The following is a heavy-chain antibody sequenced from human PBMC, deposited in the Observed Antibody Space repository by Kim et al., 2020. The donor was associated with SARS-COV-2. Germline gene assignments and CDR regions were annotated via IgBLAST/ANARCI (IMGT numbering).Heavy chain of an antibody. V-gene: IGHV3-9*01. J-gene: IGHJ3*02. CDR2: ISWNSGSI. CDR3: AKGGSWLLPYAFDI. Sequence: GGSLRLSCAASGFTFDDYAMHWVRQAPGKGLEWVSGISWNSGSIGYADSVKGRFTISRDNAKNSLYLQMNSLRAEDTALYYCAKGGSWLLPYAFDIWGQGTMVTVSS. D-gene: IGHD6-13*01. CDR1: GFTFDDYA.